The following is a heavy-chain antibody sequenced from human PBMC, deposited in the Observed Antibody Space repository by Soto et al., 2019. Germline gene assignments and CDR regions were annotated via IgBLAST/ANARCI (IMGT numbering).Heavy chain of an antibody. CDR2: INGDGSST. CDR3: ARQLAGTTAFDY. J-gene: IGHJ4*02. V-gene: IGHV3-74*01. CDR1: GFTFSSYW. Sequence: LSLTCAASGFTFSSYWMHWVRQAPGKGLVWVSRINGDGSSTSYADSVKGRFTISRDNAKNTLYLQMNSLRAEDTAVYYCARQLAGTTAFDYWGQGTLVTVSS. D-gene: IGHD1-1*01.